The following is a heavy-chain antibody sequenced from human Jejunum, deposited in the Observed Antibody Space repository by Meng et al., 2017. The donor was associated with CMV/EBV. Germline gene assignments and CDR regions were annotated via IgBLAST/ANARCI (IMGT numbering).Heavy chain of an antibody. CDR3: VRDWGESNYFDP. D-gene: IGHD7-27*01. V-gene: IGHV4-38-2*02. J-gene: IGHJ5*02. Sequence: CTVSDFSISKAFYWGWIRQTPGKGLEWIGSIGHTGTTHYTPSLRGRVTMSIDTSRNQFSLNLSSVTAADTAIYYCVRDWGESNYFDPWGQGTLVTVSS. CDR1: DFSISKAFY. CDR2: IGHTGTT.